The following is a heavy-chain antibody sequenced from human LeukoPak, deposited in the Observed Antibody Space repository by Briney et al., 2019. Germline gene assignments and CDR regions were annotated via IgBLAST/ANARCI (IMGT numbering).Heavy chain of an antibody. CDR3: AKGDSSGRSRNWFDP. D-gene: IGHD6-19*01. CDR2: ISYDGSNK. J-gene: IGHJ5*02. CDR1: GFTFSSYG. Sequence: GSLRLSCAASGFTFSSYGMHWVRQAPGKGLEWVAVISYDGSNKYYADSVKGRFTISRDNSKNTLYLQMNSLRAEDTAVYYCAKGDSSGRSRNWFDPWGQGTLVTVSS. V-gene: IGHV3-30*18.